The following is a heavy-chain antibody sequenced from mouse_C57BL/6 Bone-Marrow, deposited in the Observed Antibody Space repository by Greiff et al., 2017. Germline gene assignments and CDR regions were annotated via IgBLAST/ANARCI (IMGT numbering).Heavy chain of an antibody. V-gene: IGHV7-3*01. CDR1: GFTFTDYY. Sequence: VQLKQSGGGLVQPGGSLSLSCAASGFTFTDYYMSWVRQPPGKALEWLGFIRNKANGYTTEYSASVKGRFTISSDNSQSILYLQMNALRAEDSATYYCARYVVATDYAMDYWGQGTSVTVSS. CDR3: ARYVVATDYAMDY. CDR2: IRNKANGYTT. J-gene: IGHJ4*01. D-gene: IGHD1-1*01.